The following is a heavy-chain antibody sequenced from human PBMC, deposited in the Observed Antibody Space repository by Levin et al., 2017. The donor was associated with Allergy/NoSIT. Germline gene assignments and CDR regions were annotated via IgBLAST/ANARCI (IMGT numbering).Heavy chain of an antibody. Sequence: GGSLRLSCAASGFTFSSYAMSWVRQAPGKGLEWVSAISGSGGSTYYADSVKGRFTISRDNSKNTLYLQMNSLRAEDTAVYYCAKEFQQLVLGIYYYYGMDVWGQGTTVTVSS. J-gene: IGHJ6*02. D-gene: IGHD6-13*01. CDR3: AKEFQQLVLGIYYYYGMDV. CDR1: GFTFSSYA. CDR2: ISGSGGST. V-gene: IGHV3-23*01.